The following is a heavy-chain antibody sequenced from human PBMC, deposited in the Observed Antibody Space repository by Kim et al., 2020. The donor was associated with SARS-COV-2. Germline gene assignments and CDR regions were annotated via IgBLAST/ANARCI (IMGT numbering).Heavy chain of an antibody. V-gene: IGHV1-3*01. J-gene: IGHJ4*02. D-gene: IGHD5-18*01. Sequence: TKYSQKFQGRVTITRDTSASTAYMELSSLRSEDTAVYYCARDTQYTGIDYWGQGTLVTVSS. CDR2: T. CDR3: ARDTQYTGIDY.